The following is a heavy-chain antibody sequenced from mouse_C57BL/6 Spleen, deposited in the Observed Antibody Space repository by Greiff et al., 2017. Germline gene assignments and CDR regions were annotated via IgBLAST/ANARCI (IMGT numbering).Heavy chain of an antibody. CDR3: ARGYYDYDWFAY. V-gene: IGHV1-64*01. Sequence: QVQLQQPGAELVKPGALVKLSCKASGYTFTSYWMHWVKQRPGQGLEWIGLIHPNSGSTNYNEKFKSKATLTVDKSSSTAYMQLSSLTSEDSAVYYCARGYYDYDWFAYWGQGTLVTVSA. D-gene: IGHD2-4*01. CDR1: GYTFTSYW. J-gene: IGHJ3*01. CDR2: IHPNSGST.